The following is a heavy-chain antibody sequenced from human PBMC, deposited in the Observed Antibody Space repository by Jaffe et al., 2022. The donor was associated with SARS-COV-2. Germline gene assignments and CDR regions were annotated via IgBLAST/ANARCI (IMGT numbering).Heavy chain of an antibody. J-gene: IGHJ4*02. CDR1: GGSISSSSYY. CDR3: ARQTIAPGLLVLDY. V-gene: IGHV4-39*01. Sequence: QLQLQESGPGLVKPSETLSLTCTVSGGSISSSSYYWGWIRQPPGKGLEWIGSIYYSGSTYYNPSLKSRVTISVDTSKNQFSLKLSSVTAADTAVYYCARQTIAPGLLVLDYWGQGTLVTVSS. CDR2: IYYSGST. D-gene: IGHD6-13*01.